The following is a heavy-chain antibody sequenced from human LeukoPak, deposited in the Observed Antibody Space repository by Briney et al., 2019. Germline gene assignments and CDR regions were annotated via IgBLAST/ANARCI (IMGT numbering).Heavy chain of an antibody. D-gene: IGHD3-10*01. CDR3: ARVLIRVRGVITFDP. V-gene: IGHV4-59*01. CDR2: IHYSGNT. Sequence: SSETLSLTCTVSGGSISSYYWSWIRQPPGKGLEWIGYIHYSGNTNYNPSLKSRVTISVDTSKNQFSLKLSSVTAADTAVYYCARVLIRVRGVITFDPWGQGTLVTVSS. CDR1: GGSISSYY. J-gene: IGHJ5*02.